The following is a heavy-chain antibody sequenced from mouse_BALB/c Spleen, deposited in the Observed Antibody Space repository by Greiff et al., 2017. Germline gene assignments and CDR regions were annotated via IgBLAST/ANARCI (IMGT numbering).Heavy chain of an antibody. CDR2: ISSGGST. CDR1: GFTFSSYA. CDR3: AREKGYDYDRGYFYY. Sequence: EVHLVESGGGLVKPGGSLKLSCAASGFTFSSYAMSWVRQTPEKRLEWVASISSGGSTYYPDSVKGRFTISRDNARNILYLQMSSLRSEDTAMYYCAREKGYDYDRGYFYYWGQGTTLTVSS. J-gene: IGHJ2*01. D-gene: IGHD2-4*01. V-gene: IGHV5-6-5*01.